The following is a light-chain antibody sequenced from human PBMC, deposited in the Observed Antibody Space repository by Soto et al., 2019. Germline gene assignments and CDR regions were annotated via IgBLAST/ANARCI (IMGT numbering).Light chain of an antibody. J-gene: IGKJ2*01. V-gene: IGKV3-20*01. CDR1: QSVSNSY. CDR3: QQYGSSPPYT. CDR2: GAS. Sequence: EIVLTQSPGTLSLSPGERATLSCRASQSVSNSYLAWYQHKPGLAPRLLIYGASNMATGIPDRFSGSGSGTDFTLTISRLEPEDFEVYYRQQYGSSPPYTFGQGNKLEIK.